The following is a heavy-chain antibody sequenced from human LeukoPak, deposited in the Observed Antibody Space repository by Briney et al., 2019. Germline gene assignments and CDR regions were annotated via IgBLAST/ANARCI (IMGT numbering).Heavy chain of an antibody. CDR3: ASYGSGSYYNKALDY. J-gene: IGHJ4*02. CDR1: GGSFSGYY. D-gene: IGHD3-10*01. CDR2: INHSGST. Sequence: SETLSLTCAVYGGSFSGYYWSWIRQPPGKGLEWIGEINHSGSTNYNPSLKSRVTISVDTSKNQFSLKLSSVTAADTAVYYCASYGSGSYYNKALDYWGQGTLVTASS. V-gene: IGHV4-34*01.